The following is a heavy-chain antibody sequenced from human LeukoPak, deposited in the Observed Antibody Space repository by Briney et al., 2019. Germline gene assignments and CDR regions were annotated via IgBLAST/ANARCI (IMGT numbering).Heavy chain of an antibody. Sequence: EASVKVSCKASGYTFTSYFIHWVRQAPGQGLEWMGIINPSGGSTNYAQKFQRRVTMTRDTSTSPVYMELSSLRSEGTAVYYCARAPANKYDSRLSEDYWGQGTLVTVSS. CDR2: INPSGGST. D-gene: IGHD3-22*01. CDR1: GYTFTSYF. J-gene: IGHJ4*02. CDR3: ARAPANKYDSRLSEDY. V-gene: IGHV1-46*01.